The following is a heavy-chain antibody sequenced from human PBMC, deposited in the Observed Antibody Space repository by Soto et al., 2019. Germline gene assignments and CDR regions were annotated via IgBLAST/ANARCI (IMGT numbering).Heavy chain of an antibody. D-gene: IGHD7-27*01. CDR3: ARDLGYYYYMDV. J-gene: IGHJ6*03. CDR1: GFTVSSNY. CDR2: IYSVGST. Sequence: EVQLVETGGGLIQTGGSLRLSCAASGFTVSSNYMSWVRQAPGKGLEWVSVIYSVGSTYYADSVKGRFTISRDNSKNTLYLQMNSLRDEDTAVDYCARDLGYYYYMDVWGKGTTVTVSS. V-gene: IGHV3-53*02.